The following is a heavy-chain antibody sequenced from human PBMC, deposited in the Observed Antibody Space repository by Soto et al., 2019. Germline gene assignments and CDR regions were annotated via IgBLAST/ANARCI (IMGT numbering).Heavy chain of an antibody. J-gene: IGHJ6*02. CDR2: IIPIFGTA. D-gene: IGHD6-6*01. CDR1: GGTFSSYA. CDR3: ARAHANLIAARLNYYYGMDV. Sequence: WASVKVSCKASGGTFSSYAISWVRQAPGQGLEWMGGIIPIFGTANYAQKFQGRVTITADESTSTAYMELSSLRSEDTAVYYCARAHANLIAARLNYYYGMDVWGQGTTVTVSS. V-gene: IGHV1-69*13.